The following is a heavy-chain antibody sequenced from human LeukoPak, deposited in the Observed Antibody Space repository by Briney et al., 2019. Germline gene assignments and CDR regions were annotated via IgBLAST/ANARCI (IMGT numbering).Heavy chain of an antibody. CDR2: IDDSATSYYSWTS. CDR3: ARQEGSTWESNWFDP. V-gene: IGHV4-39*01. J-gene: IGHJ5*02. CDR1: GGPISSSDYY. D-gene: IGHD6-13*01. Sequence: SETLSPTCTVSGGPISSSDYYWDWLRQPPGKGLEWIGTIDDSATSYYSWTSYFTPSLTSRVTISVDTPKNQFSLKLSSVTAAATAIYYCARQEGSTWESNWFDPWGQGTLVTVSS.